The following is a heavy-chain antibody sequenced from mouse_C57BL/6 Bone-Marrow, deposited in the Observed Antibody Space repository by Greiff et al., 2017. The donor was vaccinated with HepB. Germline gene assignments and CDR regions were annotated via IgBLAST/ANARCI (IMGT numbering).Heavy chain of an antibody. CDR1: GYTFTDYE. CDR2: IDPETGGT. Sequence: QVHVKQSGAELVRPGASVTLSCKASGYTFTDYEMHWVKQTPVHGLEWIGAIDPETGGTAYKQKFKGKAILTADKSSSTAYMALRSLTSEDSAVYYCTRSDDGYYRYWFAYWGQGTLVTVSA. D-gene: IGHD2-3*01. V-gene: IGHV1-15*01. J-gene: IGHJ3*01. CDR3: TRSDDGYYRYWFAY.